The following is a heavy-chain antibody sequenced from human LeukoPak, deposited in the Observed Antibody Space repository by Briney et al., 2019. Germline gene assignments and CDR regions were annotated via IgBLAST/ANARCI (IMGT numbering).Heavy chain of an antibody. Sequence: SETLSLTCTVSSGSISTSNYYWGWVRQPPGKALEWIGNIFYSGSTYYSPSLKSRVTISLDTSKNQFSLKLSSVTAADTAVYYCARDGAHKNHYYSYYYMDVWGKGTTVTVSS. CDR2: IFYSGST. J-gene: IGHJ6*03. D-gene: IGHD3-16*01. CDR1: SGSISTSNYY. V-gene: IGHV4-39*07. CDR3: ARDGAHKNHYYSYYYMDV.